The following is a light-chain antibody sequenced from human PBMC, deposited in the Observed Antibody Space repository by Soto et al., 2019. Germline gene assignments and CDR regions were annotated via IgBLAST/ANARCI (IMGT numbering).Light chain of an antibody. Sequence: QSALTQPPSASGTPGQRITISCSGAGSNIGSNAVTWYQQLPRTAPRLLIYTNNQRPSGVPDRFSGSRSGTSASLAISGLQSGDEADYYCATWDDILNGYVFGTGTKVTVL. CDR3: ATWDDILNGYV. J-gene: IGLJ1*01. V-gene: IGLV1-44*01. CDR2: TNN. CDR1: GSNIGSNA.